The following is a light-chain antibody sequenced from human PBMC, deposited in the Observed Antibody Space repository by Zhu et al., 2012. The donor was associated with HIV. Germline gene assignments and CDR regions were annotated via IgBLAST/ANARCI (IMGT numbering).Light chain of an antibody. CDR2: GAS. CDR1: QNVNIN. Sequence: EIVMTQSPGTLSVSPGERVTLSCRASQNVNINLAWYQQKPGQAPRLLMYGASTRATGVPARFSGSGSGTEFTLTISSLQSEDFAVYYCQQYGSWATFGQGTRVAIK. V-gene: IGKV3-15*01. CDR3: QQYGSWAT. J-gene: IGKJ1*01.